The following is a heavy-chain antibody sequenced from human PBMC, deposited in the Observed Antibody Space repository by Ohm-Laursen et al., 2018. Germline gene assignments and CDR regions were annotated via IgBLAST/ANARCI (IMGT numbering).Heavy chain of an antibody. CDR2: IYYSGNT. Sequence: GTLSLTCAVSGGSISGYYWSWIRQPPGKGLEWIGYIYYSGNTNYNPSLKSRVTMSVDTSKNQFLQKVYSVTAADTAIYYCARTPYDSTGYYKWFDPWGQGTLVTVSS. CDR1: GGSISGYY. V-gene: IGHV4-59*08. D-gene: IGHD3-22*01. J-gene: IGHJ5*02. CDR3: ARTPYDSTGYYKWFDP.